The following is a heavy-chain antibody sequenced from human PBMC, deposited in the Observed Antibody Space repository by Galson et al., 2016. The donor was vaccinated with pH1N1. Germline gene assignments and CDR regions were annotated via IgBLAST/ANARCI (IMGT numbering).Heavy chain of an antibody. CDR3: ARRSYGDYVGYFDY. Sequence: LSLTCTVSGGSISSSSYYWGWIRQPPGKGLEWIGSIYYSGSTHYNPSLKSRVTISVDTSKNQFSLKLSSVTAADTAVYYCARRSYGDYVGYFDYWGQGTLVTVSS. V-gene: IGHV4-39*01. J-gene: IGHJ4*02. CDR1: GGSISSSSYY. CDR2: IYYSGST. D-gene: IGHD4-17*01.